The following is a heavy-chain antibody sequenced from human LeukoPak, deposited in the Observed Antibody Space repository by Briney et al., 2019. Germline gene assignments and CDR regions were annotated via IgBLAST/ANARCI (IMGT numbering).Heavy chain of an antibody. CDR3: AREINPPRGGFDI. CDR1: GDSISSFR. V-gene: IGHV4-59*01. CDR2: AFDSEYI. Sequence: SETLSPTCTVSGDSISSFRWNWIRQSPGKGLEWIGIAFDSEYIDYNPSLKSRMSMSRDTSKNQISLRLTSVTAADTAVYYCAREINPPRGGFDIWGQGTMVTVSS. D-gene: IGHD2-15*01. J-gene: IGHJ3*02.